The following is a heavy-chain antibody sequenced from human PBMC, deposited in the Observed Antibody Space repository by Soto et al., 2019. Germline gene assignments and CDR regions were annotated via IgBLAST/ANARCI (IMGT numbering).Heavy chain of an antibody. Sequence: PSETLCLTCAVSGGSISSSNWWSWVRQPPGKGLEWIGEIYHSGSTNYNPSLKSRVTISVDKSKSQFSLKLSSVTAADTAVYYCARLSSGWYSRFDYWGQGTLVTVSS. D-gene: IGHD6-19*01. V-gene: IGHV4-4*02. CDR3: ARLSSGWYSRFDY. J-gene: IGHJ4*02. CDR1: GGSISSSNW. CDR2: IYHSGST.